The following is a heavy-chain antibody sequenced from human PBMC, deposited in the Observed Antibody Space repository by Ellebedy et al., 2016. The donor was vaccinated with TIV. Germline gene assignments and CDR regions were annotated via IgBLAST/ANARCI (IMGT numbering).Heavy chain of an antibody. J-gene: IGHJ6*02. CDR2: INPSGGST. CDR1: GYTFITYH. Sequence: ASVKVSCKASGYTFITYHMHWVRQAPGQGLEWMGIINPSGGSTSYAQKFQGRVTMTRDTSTSTVYMELSSLRSEDTAVYYCARARGYGMDVWGQGTTVTVSS. CDR3: ARARGYGMDV. V-gene: IGHV1-46*01.